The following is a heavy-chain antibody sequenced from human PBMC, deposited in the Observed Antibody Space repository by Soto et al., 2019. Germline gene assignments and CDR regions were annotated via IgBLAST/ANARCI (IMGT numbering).Heavy chain of an antibody. CDR2: INHVGIT. CDR3: ARGTYYYDSSGSNLYNWFDP. CDR1: GGSFRGFY. V-gene: IGHV4-34*09. D-gene: IGHD3-22*01. Sequence: SETLSLTCAVSGGSFRGFYWTWIRQSPGKGLEWLGDINHVGITYYNPSLKSRVTISVDTSKNQFSLKLSSVTAADTAVYYCARGTYYYDSSGSNLYNWFDPWGQGTLVTVSS. J-gene: IGHJ5*02.